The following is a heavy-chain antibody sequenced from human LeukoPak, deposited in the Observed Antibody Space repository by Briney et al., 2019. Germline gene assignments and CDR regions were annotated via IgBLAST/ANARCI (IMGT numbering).Heavy chain of an antibody. V-gene: IGHV1-24*01. CDR2: FDPEDGET. Sequence: ASVKVSCKVSGYSLSELSINWVRQALGKGLEWMGGFDPEDGETINVQRFQGRVTMTGDTATDTSYMELRSLTFDDTAVYYCSTDLDSSSFADHWGQGTLVAVSS. D-gene: IGHD6-6*01. CDR3: STDLDSSSFADH. J-gene: IGHJ4*02. CDR1: GYSLSELS.